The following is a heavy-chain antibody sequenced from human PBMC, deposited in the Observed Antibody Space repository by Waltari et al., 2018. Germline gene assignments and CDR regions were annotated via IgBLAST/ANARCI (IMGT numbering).Heavy chain of an antibody. D-gene: IGHD3-3*01. V-gene: IGHV1-2*02. CDR2: INPYNGAT. CDR1: GYTFTDYS. Sequence: QVQLVQSGAEVKKPGASVKVSCQASGYTFTDYSIHWVRQAPGQGLEWMGWINPYNGATNYAQKFQGRVTVTRDMSINTDYMELSRLRSDDTAVYYCARCSYFGVAAKIDFWGQGTPVTVSS. CDR3: ARCSYFGVAAKIDF. J-gene: IGHJ4*02.